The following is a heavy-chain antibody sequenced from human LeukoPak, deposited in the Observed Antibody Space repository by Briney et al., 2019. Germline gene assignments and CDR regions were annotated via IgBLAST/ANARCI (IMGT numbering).Heavy chain of an antibody. V-gene: IGHV3-53*01. CDR1: GFTVSSNY. Sequence: GGSLRLSCAASGFTVSSNYMSWVRQAPGKGLEWVSVIYSGGSKYYAHSMKGRFTISRDNSKNTLYLQMNSPGAEDTAVYYCARGGGGGNPFDYWGQGTLVTVSS. CDR2: IYSGGSK. CDR3: ARGGGGGNPFDY. D-gene: IGHD1-14*01. J-gene: IGHJ4*02.